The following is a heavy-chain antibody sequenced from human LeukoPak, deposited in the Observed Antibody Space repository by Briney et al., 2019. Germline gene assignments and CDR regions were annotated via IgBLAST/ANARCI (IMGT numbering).Heavy chain of an antibody. Sequence: ASVKVSCKVSGYTLTELSMHWVRQAPGKGLEWMGGFDPEDGETIYAQKFQGRVTMTEDTSTDTAYMELSSLRSEDTAVYYCATDGHYETAFGAFDIWGQGTMVTVSS. CDR3: ATDGHYETAFGAFDI. CDR2: FDPEDGET. J-gene: IGHJ3*02. D-gene: IGHD3-3*01. V-gene: IGHV1-24*01. CDR1: GYTLTELS.